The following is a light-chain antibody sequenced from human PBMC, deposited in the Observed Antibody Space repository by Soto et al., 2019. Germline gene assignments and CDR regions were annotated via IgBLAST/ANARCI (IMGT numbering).Light chain of an antibody. CDR2: GAS. J-gene: IGKJ1*01. V-gene: IGKV3-20*01. CDR3: QQYGSSPPT. CDR1: QSVSNNF. Sequence: EIVLTQSPGTLSLSPGERAALSCRASQSVSNNFLAWYQRKPGQAPRLLIYGASYRATDIPYSFSGSGSGTDFPLTITRLEPDDFAVYYCQQYGSSPPTFGQGTKVEVK.